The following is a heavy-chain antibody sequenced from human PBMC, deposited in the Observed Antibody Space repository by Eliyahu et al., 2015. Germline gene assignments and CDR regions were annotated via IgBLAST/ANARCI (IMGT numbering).Heavy chain of an antibody. CDR3: ARGQYSSGWYSLGYYGMDV. CDR2: MNPNSGNT. V-gene: IGHV1-8*01. Sequence: QVQLVQSGAEVKKPGASVKVSCKASXYTFTSYDINWVRQATGQGLEWMGWMNPNSGNTGYAQKFQGRVTMTRNTSISTAYMELSSLRSEDTAVYYCARGQYSSGWYSLGYYGMDVWGQGTTVTVSS. D-gene: IGHD6-19*01. CDR1: XYTFTSYD. J-gene: IGHJ6*02.